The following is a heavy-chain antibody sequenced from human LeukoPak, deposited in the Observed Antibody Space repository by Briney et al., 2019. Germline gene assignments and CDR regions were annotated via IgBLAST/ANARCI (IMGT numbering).Heavy chain of an antibody. CDR1: GGSISSGGYY. CDR2: IYHSGST. V-gene: IGHV4-30-2*01. D-gene: IGHD6-19*01. Sequence: SETLSLTCTVSGGSISSGGYYWSWIRQPPGKGLEWIGYIYHSGSTYYNPSLKSRVTISVDTSKNQFSLKLSSVTAADTAVYYCARRTVTNGWFRIDYWGQGSLVIVSS. CDR3: ARRTVTNGWFRIDY. J-gene: IGHJ4*02.